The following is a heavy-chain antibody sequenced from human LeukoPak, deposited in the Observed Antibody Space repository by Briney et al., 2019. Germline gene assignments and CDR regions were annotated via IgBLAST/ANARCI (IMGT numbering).Heavy chain of an antibody. Sequence: VASVKVSCKASGGTFSSYAISWVRQAPGQGLEWMGGIIPIFGTANYAQKFQGRVTMTRDMSTSTVYMELSSLRSEDTAVYYCARDISLEYGYRPTPDAFDIWGQGTMVTVSS. CDR3: ARDISLEYGYRPTPDAFDI. D-gene: IGHD5-24*01. CDR1: GGTFSSYA. CDR2: IIPIFGTA. J-gene: IGHJ3*02. V-gene: IGHV1-69*05.